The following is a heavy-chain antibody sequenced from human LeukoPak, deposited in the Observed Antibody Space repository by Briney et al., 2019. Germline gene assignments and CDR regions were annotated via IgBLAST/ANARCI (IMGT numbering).Heavy chain of an antibody. J-gene: IGHJ3*02. D-gene: IGHD2-15*01. Sequence: GGSLRLSCTGSGFSFGDYAMSWVRQAPGKGLEWVGRIKSKSDGGTTDYAAPVKGRFTISRDDSKNTLYLQMNSLKTEDTAVYYCTTAPRGYCSGGSCSYAFDIWGQGTMVTVSS. CDR3: TTAPRGYCSGGSCSYAFDI. CDR1: GFSFGDYA. CDR2: IKSKSDGGTT. V-gene: IGHV3-15*01.